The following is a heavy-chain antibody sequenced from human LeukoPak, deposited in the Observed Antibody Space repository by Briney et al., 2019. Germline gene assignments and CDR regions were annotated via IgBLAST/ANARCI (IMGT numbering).Heavy chain of an antibody. D-gene: IGHD3-22*01. V-gene: IGHV3-66*01. Sequence: GGSLRLSCAASEFTFSTYAMTWVRQAPGKGLEWVSVIYSGGSTYYADSVKGRFTISRDNSKNTLYLQMNSLRAEDTAVYYCARDYYYDSSGYRIFDYWGQGTLVTVSS. CDR1: EFTFSTYA. J-gene: IGHJ4*02. CDR2: IYSGGST. CDR3: ARDYYYDSSGYRIFDY.